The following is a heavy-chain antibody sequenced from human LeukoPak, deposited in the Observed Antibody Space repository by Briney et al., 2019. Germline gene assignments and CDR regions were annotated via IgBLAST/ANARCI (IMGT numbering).Heavy chain of an antibody. J-gene: IGHJ4*02. CDR2: IYYSGST. Sequence: NPSETLSLTCTVSGASISSNSYYWGWIRQPPGKGLKWIGSIYYSGSTYYNPSLKSRVTISVDTSKNQFSLRLSSVTAADTAVYYCARVTGYVMEDYFDYWGQGTLVTVSS. CDR3: ARVTGYVMEDYFDY. D-gene: IGHD6-13*01. CDR1: GASISSNSYY. V-gene: IGHV4-39*07.